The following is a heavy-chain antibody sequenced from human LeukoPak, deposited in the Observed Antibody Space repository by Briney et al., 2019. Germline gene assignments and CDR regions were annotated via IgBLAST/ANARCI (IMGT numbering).Heavy chain of an antibody. Sequence: GGSLRLSCAASGFTFSSFAMQCVRQAPGKGLEYVSAISSNGGSTYYANSVKGRFTISRDNSKNTLYLQMGSLRAEDMGVYYCAMSCSTTNCYAEYWGQGTLVTVSS. J-gene: IGHJ4*02. CDR1: GFTFSSFA. V-gene: IGHV3-64*01. D-gene: IGHD2-2*01. CDR2: ISSNGGST. CDR3: AMSCSTTNCYAEY.